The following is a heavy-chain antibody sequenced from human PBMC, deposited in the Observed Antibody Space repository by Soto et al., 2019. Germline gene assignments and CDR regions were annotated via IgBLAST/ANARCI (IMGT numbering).Heavy chain of an antibody. V-gene: IGHV4-59*01. D-gene: IGHD4-17*01. Sequence: SETLSLTCTVSGGSISSYYWSWIRRPPGKGLEWIGYIYYSGSTNYNPSLKSRVTISVDTSKNQFSLKLSSVTAADPAVYYCARLAYGDYGLWGGWFDPWGQGTLVTVSS. J-gene: IGHJ5*02. CDR3: ARLAYGDYGLWGGWFDP. CDR1: GGSISSYY. CDR2: IYYSGST.